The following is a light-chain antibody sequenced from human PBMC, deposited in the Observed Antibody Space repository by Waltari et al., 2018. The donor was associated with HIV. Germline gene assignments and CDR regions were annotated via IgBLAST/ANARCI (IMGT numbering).Light chain of an antibody. J-gene: IGLJ1*01. CDR3: NSYAGNNKGV. CDR1: SSDVGGYNY. Sequence: QSALTQPPSASGSPGQSVTISCTGTSSDVGGYNYVSWYQQHPGKAPKLLIYDLTKRPSGVPVRVAGSKSGNTASLTVCGLQAEDEADYYFNSYAGNNKGVFGTGTKVTVL. CDR2: DLT. V-gene: IGLV2-8*01.